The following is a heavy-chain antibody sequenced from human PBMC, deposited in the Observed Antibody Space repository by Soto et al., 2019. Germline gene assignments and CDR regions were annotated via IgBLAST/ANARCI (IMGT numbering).Heavy chain of an antibody. Sequence: QVQLVQSGAEVKKPGASVKVSCKASGYTFTSYGSSWVRQAPGQGLEWMGWISAYNGNTNYAQKLQGRVTMTTDTSTSTAYMELRSLRSDDTAVYYCAGAIFGGRGMKNWFDPWGQGTLVTVSS. CDR3: AGAIFGGRGMKNWFDP. J-gene: IGHJ5*02. D-gene: IGHD3-3*01. V-gene: IGHV1-18*01. CDR1: GYTFTSYG. CDR2: ISAYNGNT.